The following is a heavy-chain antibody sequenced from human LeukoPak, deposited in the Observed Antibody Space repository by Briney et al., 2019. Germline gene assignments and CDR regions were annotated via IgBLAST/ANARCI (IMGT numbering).Heavy chain of an antibody. J-gene: IGHJ4*02. CDR2: IIPIFGTA. V-gene: IGHV1-69*05. CDR3: AREGVVVPAAPTGFDY. D-gene: IGHD2-2*01. Sequence: GASVKVPCKASGGTFSSYAISWVRQAPGQGLEWMGGIIPIFGTANYAQKFQGTVTITTDESTSTAYMELSSLRSEDTAVYYCAREGVVVPAAPTGFDYWGQGTLVTVSS. CDR1: GGTFSSYA.